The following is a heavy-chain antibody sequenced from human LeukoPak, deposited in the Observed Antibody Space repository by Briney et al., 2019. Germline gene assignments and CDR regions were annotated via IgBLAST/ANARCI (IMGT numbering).Heavy chain of an antibody. J-gene: IGHJ4*02. CDR3: ARDRYCGGDCSDY. CDR1: GGTFSSYA. D-gene: IGHD2-21*02. V-gene: IGHV1-69*05. CDR2: IIPIFGTA. Sequence: SVKVSCKASGGTFSSYAISWVRQAPGQGLEWMGGIIPIFGTANCAQKFQGRVTITTDESTSTAYKELSSLRSEDTAVYYCARDRYCGGDCSDYWGQGTLVTVSS.